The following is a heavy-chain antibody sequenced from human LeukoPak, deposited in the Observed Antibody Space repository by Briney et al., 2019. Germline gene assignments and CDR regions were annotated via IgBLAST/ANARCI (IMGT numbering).Heavy chain of an antibody. V-gene: IGHV5-51*01. D-gene: IGHD3-10*01. J-gene: IGHJ3*02. CDR2: IYPEDSDT. CDR3: ARETFGGTAFDI. CDR1: GFSFPNYW. Sequence: GESLKISFKGSGFSFPNYWIGWVRQMPGKGLEWMGIIYPEDSDTRYSPSFQGHVTISADTSIMTAYLHWSSLKASDTAMYYCARETFGGTAFDIWGQGTMVTVSS.